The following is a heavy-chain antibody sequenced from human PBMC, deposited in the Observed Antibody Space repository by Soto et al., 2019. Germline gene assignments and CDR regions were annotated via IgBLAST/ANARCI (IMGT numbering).Heavy chain of an antibody. CDR2: FYWDDDK. CDR3: AHTWGLPFDY. V-gene: IGHV2-5*02. J-gene: IGHJ4*02. Sequence: QITLKESGPTLVKPTQTLTLTCTYSGFSLRTTGVGVGWIRQPPGKALQWLGIFYWDDDKRYSPSLKNRLTLTTDISKSKVVLTLTNMDPVDTATYYCAHTWGLPFDYWGQGTLVIVSS. D-gene: IGHD3-16*01. CDR1: GFSLRTTGVG.